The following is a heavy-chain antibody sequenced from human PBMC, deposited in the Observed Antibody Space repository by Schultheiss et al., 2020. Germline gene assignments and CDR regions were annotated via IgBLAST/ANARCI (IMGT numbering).Heavy chain of an antibody. V-gene: IGHV4-34*01. CDR2: IYYSGST. D-gene: IGHD5-24*01. Sequence: SATLSLTCAVYGGSFSGYYWSWIRQPPGKGLEWIGSIYYSGSTYYNPSLKSRVTISVDTSKNQFSLKLSSVTAADTAVYYCARATKEKKAFGYWGQGTLVT. J-gene: IGHJ4*02. CDR1: GGSFSGYY. CDR3: ARATKEKKAFGY.